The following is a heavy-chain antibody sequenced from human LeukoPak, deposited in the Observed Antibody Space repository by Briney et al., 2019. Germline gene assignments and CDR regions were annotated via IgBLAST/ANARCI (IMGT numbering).Heavy chain of an antibody. Sequence: GGSLRLSCAASGFTFSSYSMNWVRQAPGKGLEWVSSISSSSSYIYYADSVKGRFTISRGNAKNSLYLQMNSLRAEDTAVYYCARESGSYSSDYWGQGTLVTVSS. D-gene: IGHD1-26*01. CDR1: GFTFSSYS. V-gene: IGHV3-21*01. J-gene: IGHJ4*02. CDR3: ARESGSYSSDY. CDR2: ISSSSSYI.